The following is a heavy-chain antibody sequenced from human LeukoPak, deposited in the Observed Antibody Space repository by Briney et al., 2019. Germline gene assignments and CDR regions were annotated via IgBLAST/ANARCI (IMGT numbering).Heavy chain of an antibody. J-gene: IGHJ5*02. V-gene: IGHV1-2*02. CDR1: GYTFTGYY. CDR2: INPNSGGT. CDR3: ARDSPVNYGDYVPYNWFDP. D-gene: IGHD4-17*01. Sequence: ASVKVSCKASGYTFTGYYMYWVRQAPGQGLEWMGWINPNSGGTNYAQKFQGRVTMTRDTSISTVYMELSRLRSDDTAVYYCARDSPVNYGDYVPYNWFDPWGQGTLVTVSS.